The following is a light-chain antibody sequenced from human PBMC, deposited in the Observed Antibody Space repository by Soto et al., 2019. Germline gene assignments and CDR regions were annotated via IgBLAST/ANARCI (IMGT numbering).Light chain of an antibody. CDR2: DVT. V-gene: IGLV2-11*01. CDR3: CSYADSSTRV. J-gene: IGLJ1*01. CDR1: SSDVGGYNY. Sequence: QSALTQPRSVSGSPGQSVTISCTGTSSDVGGYNYVSWYQQHPGKAPKLMIYDVTKRPSGAPDRFSGSKSGNTASLTISGLQAEDEADYYCCSYADSSTRVFGTGTKLTVL.